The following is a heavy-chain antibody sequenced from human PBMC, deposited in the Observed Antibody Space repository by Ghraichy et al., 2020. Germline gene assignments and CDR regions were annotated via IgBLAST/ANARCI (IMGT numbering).Heavy chain of an antibody. Sequence: GGSLRLSCAASGFTFSSYAMSWVRQAPGKGLEWVSAISGSGGSTYYADSVKGRFTISRDNSKNTLYLQMNSLRAEDTAVYYCAKDHTRTLRAAAPSWRVPYGGNQIDYWGQGTLVTVSS. V-gene: IGHV3-23*01. CDR1: GFTFSSYA. CDR3: AKDHTRTLRAAAPSWRVPYGGNQIDY. CDR2: ISGSGGST. J-gene: IGHJ4*02. D-gene: IGHD4-23*01.